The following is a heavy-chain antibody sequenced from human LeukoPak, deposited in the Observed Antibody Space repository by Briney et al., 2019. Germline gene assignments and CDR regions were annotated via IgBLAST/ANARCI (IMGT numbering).Heavy chain of an antibody. Sequence: GGSLRLSCAASGFTFSSYSMNWVRQAPGKGLEWVSYISSSSSTIYYADSVKGRFTISRDNAKNSLYLQMNSLRAEDTALYYCAKGPDMSGWELLRGYFDYWGQGTLVTVSS. CDR3: AKGPDMSGWELLRGYFDY. CDR2: ISSSSSTI. J-gene: IGHJ4*02. D-gene: IGHD1-26*01. CDR1: GFTFSSYS. V-gene: IGHV3-48*04.